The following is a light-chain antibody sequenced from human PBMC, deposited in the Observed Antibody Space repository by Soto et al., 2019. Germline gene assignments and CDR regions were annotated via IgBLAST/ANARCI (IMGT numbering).Light chain of an antibody. Sequence: EIVLTQSPNILSLSPGDRADLSCRASQTIRNNYVAWYQQKRGQAPKLLIYGASSRATDIPGRFSGSGSGTAFALTISRLEPDDFAVYYCQLYAGPVGYTFGQGTKLEIK. CDR1: QTIRNNY. CDR3: QLYAGPVGYT. CDR2: GAS. V-gene: IGKV3-20*01. J-gene: IGKJ2*01.